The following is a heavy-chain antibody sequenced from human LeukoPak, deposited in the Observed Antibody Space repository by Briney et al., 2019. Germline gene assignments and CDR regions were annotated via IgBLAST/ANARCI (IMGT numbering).Heavy chain of an antibody. D-gene: IGHD2-2*02. Sequence: GGSLRLSCAASGFTFSSYGMHWVRQAPGKGLEWVAFIRYDGSNKYYADSVKGRFTISRDNSKNTLYLQMNSLRAEDTAVYYCARHIVVVPAATPGWIDYWGQGTLVTVSS. V-gene: IGHV3-30*02. CDR2: IRYDGSNK. CDR1: GFTFSSYG. CDR3: ARHIVVVPAATPGWIDY. J-gene: IGHJ4*02.